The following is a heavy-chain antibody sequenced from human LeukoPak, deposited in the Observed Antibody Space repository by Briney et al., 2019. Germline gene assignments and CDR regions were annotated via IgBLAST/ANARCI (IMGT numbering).Heavy chain of an antibody. J-gene: IGHJ5*02. CDR2: INYYGKT. D-gene: IGHD2-21*02. CDR3: ARDLSGDYWFDP. Sequence: SSETLSLTCTVSGNSISSSSYYWVWIRQPPGKGLEWIGSINYYGKTYYNPSLKSRVTISVDTSKNQFSLKLSSVTAADTAVYYCARDLSGDYWFDPWGQGTLVTVSS. V-gene: IGHV4-39*07. CDR1: GNSISSSSYY.